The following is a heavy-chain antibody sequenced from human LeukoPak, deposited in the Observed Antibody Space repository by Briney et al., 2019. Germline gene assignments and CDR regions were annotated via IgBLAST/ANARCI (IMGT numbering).Heavy chain of an antibody. CDR1: GSYINNYY. V-gene: IGHV4-39*07. Sequence: SETLSLTCSVSGSYINNYYWGWIRQAPGKGPEWIGSIYYSGKTYYNSSLRSRVTISLDTSRNQFSLKLNSVTAADTAVYYCAKSNGYGLVDIWGQGTMVTVSS. CDR2: IYYSGKT. D-gene: IGHD3-10*01. J-gene: IGHJ3*02. CDR3: AKSNGYGLVDI.